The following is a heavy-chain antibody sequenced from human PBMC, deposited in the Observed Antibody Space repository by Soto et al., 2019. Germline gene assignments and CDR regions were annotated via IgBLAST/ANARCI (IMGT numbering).Heavy chain of an antibody. CDR3: ARGGYSIDY. Sequence: EVQLVESGGGLIQPGGSLRLSCAASGFTFSTYSMTWVRQAPGKGLEWVSYISSSSSNIYYADSVKGRFTISRDNAKNSLYLHMNSLRDADTAVFYCARGGYSIDYWGQGTLVTVSS. CDR1: GFTFSTYS. V-gene: IGHV3-48*02. J-gene: IGHJ4*02. CDR2: ISSSSSNI. D-gene: IGHD5-18*01.